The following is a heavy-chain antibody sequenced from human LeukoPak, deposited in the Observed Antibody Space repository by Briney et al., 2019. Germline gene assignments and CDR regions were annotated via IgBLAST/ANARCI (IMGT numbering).Heavy chain of an antibody. Sequence: SETLSLTCAVYGGSFSGYYWSWIRQPPGKGLEWIGEINHSGSTNYNPSLKSRVTISVDTSKNQFSLKLSSVTAADTAVYYCAREAVAGTFSDYWGQGTLVTVSS. CDR2: INHSGST. CDR1: GGSFSGYY. D-gene: IGHD6-19*01. V-gene: IGHV4-34*01. CDR3: AREAVAGTFSDY. J-gene: IGHJ4*02.